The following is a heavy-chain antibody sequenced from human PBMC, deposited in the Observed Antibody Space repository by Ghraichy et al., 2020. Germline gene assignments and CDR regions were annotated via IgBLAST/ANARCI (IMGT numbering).Heavy chain of an antibody. Sequence: LSLTCAASEFTFSSFAMHWIRQAPGKGLEWVGVISYDGTNKYYADSVKGRFTISRDNSNNTVYVQMNSLRPEDTAVYYCARSGPRFGNLLLYFDYWGQGTLVTVSS. CDR1: EFTFSSFA. CDR3: ARSGPRFGNLLLYFDY. J-gene: IGHJ4*02. CDR2: ISYDGTNK. V-gene: IGHV3-30-3*01. D-gene: IGHD3-10*01.